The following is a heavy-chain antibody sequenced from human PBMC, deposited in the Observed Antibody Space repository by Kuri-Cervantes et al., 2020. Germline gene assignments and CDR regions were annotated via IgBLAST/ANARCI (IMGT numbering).Heavy chain of an antibody. D-gene: IGHD3-22*01. V-gene: IGHV3-9*01. CDR1: GFTFDDYA. CDR3: AKQKSGISGYYPDAFDM. J-gene: IGHJ3*02. Sequence: SLKISCAASGFTFDDYAMHWVRQAPGKGLEWVSGISWNSGSIGYADSVKGRFTMSRDNAKNSLYLQMNSLRPEDTALYYCAKQKSGISGYYPDAFDMWGQGTMVTVSS. CDR2: ISWNSGSI.